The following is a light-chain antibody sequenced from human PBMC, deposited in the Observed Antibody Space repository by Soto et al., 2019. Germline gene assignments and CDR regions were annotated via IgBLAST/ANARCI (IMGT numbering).Light chain of an antibody. CDR3: SSYTSSSTLV. V-gene: IGLV2-14*01. Sequence: QSVLTQPASVSGSPGQSITISCTGPSRDVGGYNYVSWYQQHPGKAPKLMIYEVSNRPSGVSNRFSGSKSGNTASLTISGLQAEDEADYYCSSYTSSSTLVFGGGTKGTV. CDR1: SRDVGGYNY. CDR2: EVS. J-gene: IGLJ2*01.